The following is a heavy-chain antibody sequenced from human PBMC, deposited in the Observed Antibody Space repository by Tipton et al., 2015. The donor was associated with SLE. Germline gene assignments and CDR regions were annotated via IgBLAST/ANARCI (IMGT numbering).Heavy chain of an antibody. CDR1: GFTFDDFA. CDR3: ARGRLGVGLDPFYYNMDV. Sequence: RSLRLSCAASGFTFDDFAMHWARQAPGKGLEWVSGISWNSGSIGYADSVKGRFTISRDNAKNSLFLQMNSLRAEDTGVYFCARGRLGVGLDPFYYNMDVWGKGTTVTVSS. V-gene: IGHV3-9*01. CDR2: ISWNSGSI. J-gene: IGHJ6*03. D-gene: IGHD6-25*01.